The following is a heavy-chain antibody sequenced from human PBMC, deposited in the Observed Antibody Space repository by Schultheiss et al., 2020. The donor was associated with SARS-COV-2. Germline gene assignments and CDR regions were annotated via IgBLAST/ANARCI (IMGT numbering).Heavy chain of an antibody. Sequence: GGSLRLSCAASGFTFSTNDMSWVRQAPGKGLEWVSTLSGSGATTYYADSVKGRFTISRDNSKNTLYLQMKSLGAEDTAVYYCTTDPGGAVVVVAATGDNWGQGTLVTVSS. CDR1: GFTFSTND. CDR2: LSGSGATT. D-gene: IGHD2-15*01. V-gene: IGHV3-23*01. CDR3: TTDPGGAVVVVAATGDN. J-gene: IGHJ4*02.